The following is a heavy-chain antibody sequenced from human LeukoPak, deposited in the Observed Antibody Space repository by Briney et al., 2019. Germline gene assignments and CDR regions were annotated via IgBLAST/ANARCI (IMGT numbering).Heavy chain of an antibody. CDR3: ATYSGGAAAETLFGDY. V-gene: IGHV1-24*01. D-gene: IGHD3-3*01. J-gene: IGHJ4*02. CDR1: GYTLTELS. CDR2: FDPEDGET. Sequence: ASVKVSCKVSGYTLTELSMHWVRQAPGKGLEWMGGFDPEDGETIYAQKFQGRVTMTEDTSTDTAYMELSSLRSEDTAVYYRATYSGGAAAETLFGDYWGQGTLVTVSS.